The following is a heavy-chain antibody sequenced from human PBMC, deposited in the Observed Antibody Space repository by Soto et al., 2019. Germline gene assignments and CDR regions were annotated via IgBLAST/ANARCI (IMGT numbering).Heavy chain of an antibody. J-gene: IGHJ4*02. Sequence: QLQLQESGPGLVKPSETLSLTCSVSGDSMSSFIYYWGWLRQPPGKGLEWIGSIYNSVSTSYNPSLKSRVSMSVDTSKSQFSLKLSSVTVADTAVYYCARNRSHIAAPGPAVFDYWGQGILVTVSS. CDR1: GDSMSSFIYY. CDR2: IYNSVST. V-gene: IGHV4-39*01. D-gene: IGHD6-13*01. CDR3: ARNRSHIAAPGPAVFDY.